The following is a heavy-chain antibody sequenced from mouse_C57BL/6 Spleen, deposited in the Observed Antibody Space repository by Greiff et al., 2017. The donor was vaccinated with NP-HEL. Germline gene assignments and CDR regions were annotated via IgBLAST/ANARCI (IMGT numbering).Heavy chain of an antibody. V-gene: IGHV5-4*01. J-gene: IGHJ1*03. Sequence: EVQRVESGGGLVKPGGSLKLSCAASGFTFSSYAMSWVRQTPVKRLEWVATISDGGSYTYYPDNVKGRFTISRDNAKNNLYLQMSHLKSEDTAMYYCARIYYGNYEGYFDVWGTGTTVTVSS. CDR2: ISDGGSYT. CDR1: GFTFSSYA. CDR3: ARIYYGNYEGYFDV. D-gene: IGHD2-1*01.